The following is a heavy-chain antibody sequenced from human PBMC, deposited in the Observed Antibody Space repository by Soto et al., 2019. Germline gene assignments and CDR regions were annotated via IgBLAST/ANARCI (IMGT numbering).Heavy chain of an antibody. Sequence: QITLKESGPTLVKPTQTPPLTCTFSGFQLSPSGVGVGWIRQPPGKALGWLAFIYWDDDKRYSPSLKSRLTITKDTSKNQVVLTMTNMDPVDTATYYCAHARYYYDSSGKYSLGYFQHWGQGTLVTVSS. V-gene: IGHV2-5*02. CDR2: IYWDDDK. CDR1: GFQLSPSGVG. CDR3: AHARYYYDSSGKYSLGYFQH. J-gene: IGHJ1*01. D-gene: IGHD3-22*01.